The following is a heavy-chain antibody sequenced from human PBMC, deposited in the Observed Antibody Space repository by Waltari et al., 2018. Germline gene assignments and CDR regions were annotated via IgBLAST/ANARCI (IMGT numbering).Heavy chain of an antibody. V-gene: IGHV1-69*15. Sequence: QVQLVQSGAEVKKPGSSVKVSCKASGGTFSSYAISWVRQAPGQGLEWMGRSSPIFGTANDAQKCQGRVTITADECTSTAYMELSSLRSEDTAVYYCARDKGAFYDSSGYYGGPDYWGQGTLVTVSS. CDR2: SSPIFGTA. J-gene: IGHJ4*02. CDR1: GGTFSSYA. CDR3: ARDKGAFYDSSGYYGGPDY. D-gene: IGHD3-22*01.